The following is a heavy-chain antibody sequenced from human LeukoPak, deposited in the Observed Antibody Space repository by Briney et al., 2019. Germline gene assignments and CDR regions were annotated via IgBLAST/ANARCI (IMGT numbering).Heavy chain of an antibody. CDR3: ARFRDFGVVSGDY. J-gene: IGHJ4*02. D-gene: IGHD3-3*01. V-gene: IGHV5-51*01. Sequence: GESLKISCKGSGYSFTSYWIGWVRQMPGKGLEWMGIIFPRDSDTRYSPSLQGQVTISVDKSISTAYLQWSSLKASDSAMYYCARFRDFGVVSGDYWGQGTLVTVSS. CDR1: GYSFTSYW. CDR2: IFPRDSDT.